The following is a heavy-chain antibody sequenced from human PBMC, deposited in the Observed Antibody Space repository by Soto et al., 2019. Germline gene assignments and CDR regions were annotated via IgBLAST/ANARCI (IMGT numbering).Heavy chain of an antibody. CDR3: ARHMGFGIYGYYGMDV. J-gene: IGHJ6*02. D-gene: IGHD3-10*01. CDR2: IYPGDSDT. CDR1: GYSFTSYW. Sequence: GESLKISCKGSGYSFTSYWIGWVRQMPGKGLEWMGIIYPGDSDTRYSPSFQGQVTISADKSISTAYLQWSSLKASDTAMYYCARHMGFGIYGYYGMDVWGQGTTVTVSS. V-gene: IGHV5-51*01.